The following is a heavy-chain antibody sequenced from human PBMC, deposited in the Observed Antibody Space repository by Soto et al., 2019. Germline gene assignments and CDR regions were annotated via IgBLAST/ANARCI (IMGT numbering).Heavy chain of an antibody. CDR3: ARDLKPDKTYYDFWSGFHGMDV. CDR2: IKQDGSEK. J-gene: IGHJ6*02. D-gene: IGHD3-3*01. Sequence: PGGSLRLSCAASGFTFSSYWMSWVRQAPGKGLEWVDNIKQDGSEKYYVGSVKGRFTISRDNAKNSLYLQMNSLRAEDTAVYYCARDLKPDKTYYDFWSGFHGMDVWGQGTTVTVSS. V-gene: IGHV3-7*01. CDR1: GFTFSSYW.